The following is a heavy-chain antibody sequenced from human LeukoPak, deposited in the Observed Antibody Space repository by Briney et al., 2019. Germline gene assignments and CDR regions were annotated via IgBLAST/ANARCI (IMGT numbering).Heavy chain of an antibody. J-gene: IGHJ4*02. CDR2: INPNSGGT. V-gene: IGHV1-2*06. D-gene: IGHD5-18*01. CDR3: AREPRIQLWLIDY. CDR1: GYTFTGYY. Sequence: ASVKVSCKASGYTFTGYYMHWVRQAPGQGLEWMGRINPNSGGTNYAQKFQGRVTMTRDTSISTAYMELSRLRSDDTAVYYCAREPRIQLWLIDYWGQETLVTVSS.